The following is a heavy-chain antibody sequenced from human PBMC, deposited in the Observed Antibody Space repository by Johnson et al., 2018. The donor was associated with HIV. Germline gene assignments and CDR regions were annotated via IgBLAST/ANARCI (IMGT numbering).Heavy chain of an antibody. CDR3: ARISQQHNSDAFDI. Sequence: VQLVESGGGLVQPGRSLRLSCAASGFTFDDYAMHWVRQAPGKGLEWVSVIYSGGSTYYADSLKGRFTISRDNSKNTLYLQMNSLRAEDTAVYYCARISQQHNSDAFDIWGQGTMVTVSS. CDR2: IYSGGST. D-gene: IGHD1-1*01. CDR1: GFTFDDYA. J-gene: IGHJ3*02. V-gene: IGHV3-66*01.